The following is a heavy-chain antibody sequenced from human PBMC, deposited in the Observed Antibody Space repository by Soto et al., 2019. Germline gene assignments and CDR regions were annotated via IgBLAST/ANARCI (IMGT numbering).Heavy chain of an antibody. CDR1: GFTFSSYE. V-gene: IGHV3-23*01. D-gene: IGHD5-18*01. Sequence: GGSLRLSCAASGFTFSSYEMNWVRQAPGKGLEWVSAISGSGGSTYYADSVKGRFTISRDNSKNTLYLQMNSLRAEDTAVYYCAKDTRAGYSYGLFDYWGQGTLVTVSS. J-gene: IGHJ4*02. CDR2: ISGSGGST. CDR3: AKDTRAGYSYGLFDY.